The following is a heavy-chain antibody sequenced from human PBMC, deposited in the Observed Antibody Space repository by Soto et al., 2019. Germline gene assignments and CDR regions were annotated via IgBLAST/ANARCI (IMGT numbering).Heavy chain of an antibody. CDR2: IYYSGST. D-gene: IGHD3-10*01. V-gene: IGHV4-31*03. CDR3: ARGEKTLFSRGSPGL. J-gene: IGHJ4*02. CDR1: GGSISSGGYY. Sequence: SETLSLTCTVSGGSISSGGYYWSWIRQHPGKGLEWIGYIYYSGSTHYNPSLKSRVTISVDTSKNQFSLKLSSVTAADTAVYYCARGEKTLFSRGSPGLWGQGTLVTVSS.